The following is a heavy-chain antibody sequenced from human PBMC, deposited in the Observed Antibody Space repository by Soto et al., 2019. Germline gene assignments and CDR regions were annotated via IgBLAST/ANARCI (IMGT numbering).Heavy chain of an antibody. CDR3: ARHQLRLINSASFYHAHFDP. Sequence: PSETLSLTGRVCGGSISVARSSYYWGWISKPPGKGLDWIASLSYSGASFHNPSLKSPVPISPVKSNTHFSMQLSSLTPEDTAVYFSARHQLRLINSASFYHAHFDPWCQGALVTVSS. V-gene: IGHV4-39*01. J-gene: IGHJ5*02. D-gene: IGHD1-26*01. CDR1: GGSISVARSSYY. CDR2: LSYSGAS.